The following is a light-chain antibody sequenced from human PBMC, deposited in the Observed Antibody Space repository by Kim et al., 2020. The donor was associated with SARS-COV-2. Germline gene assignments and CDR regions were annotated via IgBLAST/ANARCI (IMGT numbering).Light chain of an antibody. Sequence: DIVMTQSPDSLAVSLGERATINCKSSQSVLYSSNNKNYLAWYQQKPGQPPKLLIYWASTRESGVPDRFSGSGSGTDFTLTSCSLQAEDVAVYYCQQSYSTPITVGQGTRLEIK. CDR1: QSVLYSSNNKNY. CDR2: WAS. CDR3: QQSYSTPIT. J-gene: IGKJ5*01. V-gene: IGKV4-1*01.